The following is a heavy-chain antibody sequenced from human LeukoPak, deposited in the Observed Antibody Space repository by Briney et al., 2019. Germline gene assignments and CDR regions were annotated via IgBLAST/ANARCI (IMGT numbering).Heavy chain of an antibody. J-gene: IGHJ4*02. CDR3: AKDRAAMGDFDY. V-gene: IGHV3-23*01. Sequence: QPGGSLRLSCAASGFTFYSYALTWVRQAPGKGLESVSTLSGSGRSTFYAGSVKGRFTISRDNSKNTLYLQMNSLRAEDTAVYYCAKDRAAMGDFDYWGQGTLVTVSS. D-gene: IGHD5-18*01. CDR1: GFTFYSYA. CDR2: LSGSGRST.